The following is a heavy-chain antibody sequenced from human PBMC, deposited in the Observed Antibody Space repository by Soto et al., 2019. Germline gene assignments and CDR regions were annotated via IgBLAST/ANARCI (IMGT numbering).Heavy chain of an antibody. D-gene: IGHD3-22*01. J-gene: IGHJ4*02. CDR3: ARASYYSDSFGYFLDS. Sequence: SETLSLTCTISGGSISPYYLSWIRQTPGKGLEWIAYIYYSASTNYNPSLKGRVTISVDTSKNQCSLKMSSVTAAHTAVYYCARASYYSDSFGYFLDSWGQGTLVTVSS. CDR1: GGSISPYY. CDR2: IYYSAST. V-gene: IGHV4-59*01.